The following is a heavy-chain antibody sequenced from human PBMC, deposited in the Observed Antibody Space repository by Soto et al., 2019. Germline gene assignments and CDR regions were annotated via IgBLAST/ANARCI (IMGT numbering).Heavy chain of an antibody. CDR2: ISYDGSNK. Sequence: QVQLVESGGGVVQPGRSLRLSCAASGFTFSSYGMHWVRQAPGKGLEWVALISYDGSNKYYADSVKGRFTISRDNSKNTXXLQMNSLRAEDTAVYYCAKVSVPAASAYYYYGMDVWGQGTTVTVSS. V-gene: IGHV3-30*18. J-gene: IGHJ6*02. CDR3: AKVSVPAASAYYYYGMDV. D-gene: IGHD2-2*01. CDR1: GFTFSSYG.